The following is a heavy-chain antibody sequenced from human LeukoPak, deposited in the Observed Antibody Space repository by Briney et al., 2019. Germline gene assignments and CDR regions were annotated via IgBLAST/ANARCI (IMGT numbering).Heavy chain of an antibody. CDR1: GGSVSSTTYH. CDR3: ARALEVSGSYYFDY. J-gene: IGHJ4*02. V-gene: IGHV4-39*07. D-gene: IGHD1-26*01. CDR2: IYYTGST. Sequence: PSETLSLTCTVSGGSVSSTTYHWGWIRQPPGKGLEWIGSIYYTGSTYYHPSLKSRVTISVDTSKNQFSLKLSSVTAADTAVYYCARALEVSGSYYFDYWGQGTLVTVSS.